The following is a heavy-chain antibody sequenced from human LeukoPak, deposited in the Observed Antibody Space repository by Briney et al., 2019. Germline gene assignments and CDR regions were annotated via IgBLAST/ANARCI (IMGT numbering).Heavy chain of an antibody. J-gene: IGHJ4*02. CDR1: GFTFSNAW. Sequence: GGSLRLSCAASGFTFSNAWMSWVRQAPGKGLEWVGRIKSKTDGGTTDYAAPVKGRFTISRDDSKNTLYLQMNSLKTEDTAVYYCARALTGFIPGNWGQGTLVTVSS. CDR2: IKSKTDGGTT. CDR3: ARALTGFIPGN. D-gene: IGHD3-9*01. V-gene: IGHV3-15*01.